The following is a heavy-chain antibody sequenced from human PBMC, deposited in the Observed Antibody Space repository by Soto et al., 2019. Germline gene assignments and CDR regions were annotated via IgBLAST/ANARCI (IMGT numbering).Heavy chain of an antibody. V-gene: IGHV4-39*01. J-gene: IGHJ4*02. CDR3: ARFYGDYGTYCFDY. D-gene: IGHD4-17*01. CDR1: GGSISSSSYY. Sequence: QLQLQESGPGLVKPSETLSLTCTVSGGSISSSSYYWGWIRQPPGKGLEWIGSIYYSGSTYYNPSLKTRVTLSVDTSKHPFSLKLRSVTAADTAVYYCARFYGDYGTYCFDYWGQGTLVTVSS. CDR2: IYYSGST.